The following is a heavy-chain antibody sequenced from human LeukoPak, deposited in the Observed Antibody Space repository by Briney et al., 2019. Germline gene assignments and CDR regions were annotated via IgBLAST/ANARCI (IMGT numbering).Heavy chain of an antibody. CDR2: IYSGGST. J-gene: IGHJ4*02. CDR1: GFTVSSNY. D-gene: IGHD6-13*01. CDR3: ARVEASAAAGTDYFDY. Sequence: GGSLRLSCAASGFTVSSNYMSWVRQAPGKGLEWVSVIYSGGSTYYADSVKGQFTISRDNSKNTLYLQMNSLRAEDTAVYYCARVEASAAAGTDYFDYWGQGTLVTVSS. V-gene: IGHV3-53*01.